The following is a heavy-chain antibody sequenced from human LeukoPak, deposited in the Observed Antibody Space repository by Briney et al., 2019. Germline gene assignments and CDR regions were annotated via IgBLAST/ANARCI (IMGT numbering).Heavy chain of an antibody. CDR3: ARFSLVRGVIRSFDY. Sequence: PSETLSLTCAVYGVSFSGYYWSWIRQPPGKGLEWIGEINHSGSTNYNPPLKSRVTISVDTSKNQFSLKLSSVTAADTAVYYRARFSLVRGVIRSFDYWGQGTLVTVSS. D-gene: IGHD3-10*01. CDR1: GVSFSGYY. J-gene: IGHJ4*02. V-gene: IGHV4-34*01. CDR2: INHSGST.